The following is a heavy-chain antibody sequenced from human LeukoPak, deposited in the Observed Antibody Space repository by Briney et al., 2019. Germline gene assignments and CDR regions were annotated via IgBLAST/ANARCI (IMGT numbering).Heavy chain of an antibody. CDR3: TRTLGAVADSRYWFDP. Sequence: ASVKVSCKASGYTFTGYYMHWVRQAPGQGLEWMGVVNPSGGGTSYSQMFQGRLTMTRDMSTSTVYVELSSLRSEDTAVYYCTRTLGAVADSRYWFDPWGQGTLVTVSS. V-gene: IGHV1-46*01. CDR2: VNPSGGGT. D-gene: IGHD3-16*01. CDR1: GYTFTGYY. J-gene: IGHJ5*02.